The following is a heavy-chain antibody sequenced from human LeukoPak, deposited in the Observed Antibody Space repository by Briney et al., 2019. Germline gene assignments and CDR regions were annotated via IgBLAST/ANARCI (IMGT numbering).Heavy chain of an antibody. J-gene: IGHJ6*03. V-gene: IGHV3-30*04. D-gene: IGHD3-10*01. CDR2: ISYDGGNK. CDR3: ASAVTYYYGSGSYPNYYYYMDV. CDR1: GFTFSSYA. Sequence: GGSLRLSCAASGFTFSSYAMHWVRQAPGRGLEWVAVISYDGGNKYYADSVKGRFTISRDNSKNTLYLQMNSLRAEDTAVYYCASAVTYYYGSGSYPNYYYYMDVWGKGTTVTVSS.